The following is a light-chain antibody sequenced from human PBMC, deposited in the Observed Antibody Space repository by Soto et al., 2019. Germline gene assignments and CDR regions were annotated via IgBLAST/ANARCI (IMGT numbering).Light chain of an antibody. CDR1: QSLSSSY. Sequence: EIVLTQSPGTLSLSPGERATLSCRASQSLSSSYLAWYQQKPGLAPRLLVYGASSRATGIPDRFSGSGSGTDFTLTISRLEPEDFAVYYCQQYGSSPWTFGQGTKVEIK. CDR2: GAS. V-gene: IGKV3-20*01. CDR3: QQYGSSPWT. J-gene: IGKJ1*01.